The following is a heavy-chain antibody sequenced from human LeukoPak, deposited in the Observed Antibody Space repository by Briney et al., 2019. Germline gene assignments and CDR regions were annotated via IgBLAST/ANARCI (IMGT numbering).Heavy chain of an antibody. J-gene: IGHJ4*02. CDR1: GGTFSSYA. Sequence: SVKVSCKASGGTFSSYAISWVRQAPGQGLEWMGRIITIFGTANYAQKFQGRVTITTDESTSTAYMDLSSLRSEDTAVYYCAMALVYYDSSGYLVFDYWGQGTLVTVSS. CDR3: AMALVYYDSSGYLVFDY. V-gene: IGHV1-69*05. CDR2: IITIFGTA. D-gene: IGHD3-22*01.